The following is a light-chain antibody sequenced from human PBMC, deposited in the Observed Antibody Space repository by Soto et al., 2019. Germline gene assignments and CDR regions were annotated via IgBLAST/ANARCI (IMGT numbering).Light chain of an antibody. V-gene: IGLV2-14*03. CDR2: DVS. J-gene: IGLJ1*01. CDR3: SSYRGSATYV. CDR1: SSDVGRYNF. Sequence: QSALTQHASVSGSPGQSITLSCTGTSSDVGRYNFVSWYQHHPGKAPRLMVFDVSNRPSRVSDRFSGSKSGNTASLTIAGLRSEDEAIYYCSSYRGSATYVFGTGTKVTAL.